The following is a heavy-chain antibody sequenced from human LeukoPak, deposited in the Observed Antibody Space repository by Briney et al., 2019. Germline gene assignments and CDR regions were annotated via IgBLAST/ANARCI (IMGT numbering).Heavy chain of an antibody. CDR3: AKDRWRRSIDTSGTHTLYYGLDV. V-gene: IGHV3-74*01. J-gene: IGHJ6*02. CDR1: GFTFSGDW. D-gene: IGHD3-22*01. Sequence: GGSLRLSCAVSGFTFSGDWMHWVRQAPGKGLVWVSRSKSDGSTTSYADSVKGRFTISRDNAKDTLYLQMNSLRTEDTAVYYCAKDRWRRSIDTSGTHTLYYGLDVWDQGTTVTVSS. CDR2: SKSDGSTT.